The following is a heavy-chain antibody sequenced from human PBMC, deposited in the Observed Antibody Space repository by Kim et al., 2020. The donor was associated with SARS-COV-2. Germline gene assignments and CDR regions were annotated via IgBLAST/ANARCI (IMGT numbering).Heavy chain of an antibody. D-gene: IGHD2-2*02. CDR1: GGTFSSYA. J-gene: IGHJ4*02. CDR2: IIPIFGTA. Sequence: SVKVSCKASGGTFSSYAISWVRQAPGQGLEWMGGIIPIFGTANYAQKFQGRVTITADESTSTAYMELSSLRSEDTAVYYCARGGGNCSSTSCYIGVSRYWGQGTLVTVSS. V-gene: IGHV1-69*13. CDR3: ARGGGNCSSTSCYIGVSRY.